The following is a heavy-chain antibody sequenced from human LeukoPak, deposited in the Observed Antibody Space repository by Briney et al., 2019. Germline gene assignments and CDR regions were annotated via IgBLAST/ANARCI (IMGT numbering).Heavy chain of an antibody. D-gene: IGHD2-21*01. Sequence: GGSLRLSCAASGFTVSSNYMSWVRQAPGKGLEWVSVIYSGGSTYYADSVKGRFTISRDNSKNTLYLQMNSLRAEDTAVYYCARGRAYCGGDCFGYWGQGTLVTVSS. CDR3: ARGRAYCGGDCFGY. V-gene: IGHV3-53*01. CDR1: GFTVSSNY. J-gene: IGHJ4*02. CDR2: IYSGGST.